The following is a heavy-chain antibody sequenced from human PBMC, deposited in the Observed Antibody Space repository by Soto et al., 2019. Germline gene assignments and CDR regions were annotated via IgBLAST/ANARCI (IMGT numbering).Heavy chain of an antibody. Sequence: ASVKVSCKASGYTFTSYYMHWLRQAPGQGLEWMGGIIPIFGTANYAQKFQGRVTITADESTSTAYMELSSLRSEDTAVYYCATPSRDTMIVVAGDAFDIWGQGTMVTVSS. CDR2: IIPIFGTA. D-gene: IGHD3-22*01. CDR3: ATPSRDTMIVVAGDAFDI. CDR1: GYTFTSYY. V-gene: IGHV1-69*13. J-gene: IGHJ3*02.